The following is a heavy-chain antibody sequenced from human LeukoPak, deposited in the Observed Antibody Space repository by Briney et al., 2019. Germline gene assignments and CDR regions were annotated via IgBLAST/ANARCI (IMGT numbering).Heavy chain of an antibody. J-gene: IGHJ4*02. CDR3: ARYTVPFCGGDCYSQFLNY. Sequence: PGGSLRLSCAASGFTFSAFWMSWVRQAPGKGLGWVGNIKEDGSERHYVDSVKGRFTLSRDNAENSLYLQMSRLRVEDTAVYYCARYTVPFCGGDCYSQFLNYWGQGALVTVSP. CDR1: GFTFSAFW. V-gene: IGHV3-7*01. CDR2: IKEDGSER. D-gene: IGHD2-21*01.